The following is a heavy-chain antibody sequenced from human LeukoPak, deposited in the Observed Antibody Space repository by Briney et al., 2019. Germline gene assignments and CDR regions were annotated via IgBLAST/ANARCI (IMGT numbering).Heavy chain of an antibody. CDR2: ISSSSSYT. V-gene: IGHV3-11*06. D-gene: IGHD4-17*01. CDR3: ARVAYGDYVDRGGPDY. CDR1: GFPSSDCY. J-gene: IGHJ4*02. Sequence: GGSLRLSCPASGFPSSDCYMSWIRQAPGKGLEWVSYISSSSSYTNYADSVKGRFTISRDNAKNSLYLQMNSLRAEDTAVYYCARVAYGDYVDRGGPDYWGQGTLVTVSS.